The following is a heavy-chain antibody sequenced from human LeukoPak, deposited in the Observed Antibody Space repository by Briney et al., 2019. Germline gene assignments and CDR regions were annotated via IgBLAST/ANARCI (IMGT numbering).Heavy chain of an antibody. Sequence: ASVKVSCKASGYTFTSYYIHWVRQAPGEGLEWMGIINPSGGSTSCAQKFQGRVTMTRDMSTSTVYMELSSLRSEDTAVYYCARVAAEVVGVPGPIGFGWLRRDYYYMDVWGKGTTVTVPS. J-gene: IGHJ6*03. CDR2: INPSGGST. CDR1: GYTFTSYY. D-gene: IGHD2-2*02. CDR3: ARVAAEVVGVPGPIGFGWLRRDYYYMDV. V-gene: IGHV1-46*01.